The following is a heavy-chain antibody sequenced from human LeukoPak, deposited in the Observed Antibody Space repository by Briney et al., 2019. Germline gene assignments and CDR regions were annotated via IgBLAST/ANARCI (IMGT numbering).Heavy chain of an antibody. CDR2: ISGSGGIT. CDR3: ARTQYSSGWYNWFDP. Sequence: GGSLRLSCAASGFTISSYAMSWVRRAPGKGLEWVSAISGSGGITYYADSVKGRFTISRDNSKNTLYLQMNSLRAEDTAVYYCARTQYSSGWYNWFDPWGQGTLVTVSS. CDR1: GFTISSYA. D-gene: IGHD6-19*01. V-gene: IGHV3-23*01. J-gene: IGHJ5*02.